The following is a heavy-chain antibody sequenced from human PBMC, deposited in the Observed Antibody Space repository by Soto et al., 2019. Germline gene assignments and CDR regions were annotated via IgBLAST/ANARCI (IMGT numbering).Heavy chain of an antibody. D-gene: IGHD1-26*01. CDR1: GGSISSYY. CDR3: ARCLFSYGARFDP. CDR2: IYYSGSI. V-gene: IGHV4-59*01. Sequence: PSETLSLTCTVSGGSISSYYWSWIRQPPGKGLEWIGYIYYSGSINYNPSLKSRVTISVDTSKNQFSLKLSSVTAADTAVYYCARCLFSYGARFDPWGQGTLVTAPQ. J-gene: IGHJ5*02.